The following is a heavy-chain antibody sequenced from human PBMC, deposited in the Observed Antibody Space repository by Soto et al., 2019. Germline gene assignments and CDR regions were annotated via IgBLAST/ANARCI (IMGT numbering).Heavy chain of an antibody. CDR1: GFTFSNYW. V-gene: IGHV3-7*03. Sequence: EVQLVESGGGLVQPGGSLRLSCTASGFTFSNYWMTWARQAPGKGLEWVANIKQGGNEKYYVDSVKGRFSISRDDAKNSLYLQMNSLRVDDTAVYYCARGGPADCSPVSCHLIDYWGQGALVTVSS. J-gene: IGHJ4*02. CDR2: IKQGGNEK. CDR3: ARGGPADCSPVSCHLIDY. D-gene: IGHD2-15*01.